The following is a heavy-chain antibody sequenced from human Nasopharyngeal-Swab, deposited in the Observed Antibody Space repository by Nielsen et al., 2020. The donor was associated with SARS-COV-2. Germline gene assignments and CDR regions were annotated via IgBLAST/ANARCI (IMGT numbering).Heavy chain of an antibody. CDR1: GFTVSSNY. D-gene: IGHD3-22*01. V-gene: IGHV3-23*01. CDR3: AKALGSSGYSFFDY. CDR2: ISGSGGST. J-gene: IGHJ4*02. Sequence: GGSLRLSCAASGFTVSSNYMSWVRQAPGKGLEWVSAISGSGGSTYYADSVKGRFTISRDNSKNTLYLQMNSLRAEDTAVYYCAKALGSSGYSFFDYWGQGTLVTVSS.